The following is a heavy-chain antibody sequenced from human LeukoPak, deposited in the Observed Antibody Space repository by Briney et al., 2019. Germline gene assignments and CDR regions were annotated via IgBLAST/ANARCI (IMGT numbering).Heavy chain of an antibody. CDR1: GYTFTSYA. V-gene: IGHV1-3*03. CDR3: AREGGDYPSYYMDV. D-gene: IGHD4-17*01. J-gene: IGHJ6*03. Sequence: ASVKVSCKASGYTFTSYAMHWVRQAPGQRREWMGWINAGNGNTKYSQEFQGRVTITRDTSASTAYMELSSLRSDDMAVYYCAREGGDYPSYYMDVWGKGTTVTVSS. CDR2: INAGNGNT.